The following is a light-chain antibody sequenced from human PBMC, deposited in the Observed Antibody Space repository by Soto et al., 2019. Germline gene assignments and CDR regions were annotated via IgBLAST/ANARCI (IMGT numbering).Light chain of an antibody. CDR3: QQYGSSRWT. V-gene: IGKV3-20*01. CDR2: GAS. J-gene: IGKJ1*01. CDR1: QSVSNNY. Sequence: IGLTQSSCTLSLAAGEGATLSWRASQSVSNNYLAWYQQKPGQAPRLVIYGASNRATGIPDRFSGSGYGTDFNLTISRLETADFAVYYCQQYGSSRWTFGQGTKVDI.